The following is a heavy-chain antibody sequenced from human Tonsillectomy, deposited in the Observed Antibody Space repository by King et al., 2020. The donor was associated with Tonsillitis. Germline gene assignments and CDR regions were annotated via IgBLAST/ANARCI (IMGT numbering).Heavy chain of an antibody. CDR1: GFTFSSYT. Sequence: QLVQSGGGLVKPGGSLRLSCAASGFTFSSYTMNWVRQAPGKGLEWVSSITLSSSYIYYVDSVKGRFTVSRDNAKNSLYLQMNALRAEDTAVYYCARANLGSSRRPGAMDGWGQGTTVTVSS. D-gene: IGHD6-13*01. CDR2: ITLSSSYI. J-gene: IGHJ6*02. V-gene: IGHV3-21*01. CDR3: ARANLGSSRRPGAMDG.